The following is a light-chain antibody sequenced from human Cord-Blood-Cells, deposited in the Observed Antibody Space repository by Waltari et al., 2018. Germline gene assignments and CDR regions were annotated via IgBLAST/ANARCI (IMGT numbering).Light chain of an antibody. V-gene: IGKV1-39*01. CDR2: AAS. Sequence: DIQITQSPSSLSASIDDRVNITCRASQSISSDLNWYQQEPGKAPKLLIYAASRLQSGAPSRFSGSGSGTDFTLSIRSLEPEEVATYQWRRNYSTPTFGQGTKLEIK. J-gene: IGKJ1*01. CDR1: QSISSD. CDR3: RRNYSTPT.